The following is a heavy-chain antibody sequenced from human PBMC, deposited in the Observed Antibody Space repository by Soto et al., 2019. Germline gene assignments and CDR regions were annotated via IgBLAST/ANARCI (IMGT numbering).Heavy chain of an antibody. CDR1: GFTFSNYP. D-gene: IGHD6-13*01. Sequence: PGGSLRLSCATSGFTFSNYPMNWVRQAPGKGLEWVSGISAGGDSTYYADSVKGRFTIFRDNSKNSVYLQMNSLRAEDTAVYYCARELKQLVFDYWGQGTLVTVSS. V-gene: IGHV3-23*01. CDR3: ARELKQLVFDY. CDR2: ISAGGDST. J-gene: IGHJ4*02.